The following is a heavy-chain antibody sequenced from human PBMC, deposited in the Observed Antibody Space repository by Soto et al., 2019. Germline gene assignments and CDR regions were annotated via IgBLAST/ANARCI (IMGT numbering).Heavy chain of an antibody. Sequence: SETLSLTCTVSGGSVSSGSYYWSWIRQPPGKGLEWTGYIYYSGSTNYNPSLKSRVTISVDTSKNQFSLKLSSVTAADTAVYYCASSVYDSSGYYYRGWFDPWGQGTLVTVSS. CDR1: GGSVSSGSYY. J-gene: IGHJ5*02. V-gene: IGHV4-61*01. D-gene: IGHD3-22*01. CDR3: ASSVYDSSGYYYRGWFDP. CDR2: IYYSGST.